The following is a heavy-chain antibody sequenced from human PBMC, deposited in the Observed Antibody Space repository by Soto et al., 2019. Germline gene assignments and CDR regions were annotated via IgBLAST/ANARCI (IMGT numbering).Heavy chain of an antibody. D-gene: IGHD3-22*01. CDR2: IIPIFGTA. V-gene: IGHV1-69*13. Sequence: SVKVSCKASGGTSSSYAISWVRQAPGQGLEWMGGIIPIFGTANYAQKFQGRATITADESTSTAYMELSRLRSEDTAVYYCARSYYDSSGYYYVGAFDIWGQGTMVTVSS. CDR1: GGTSSSYA. J-gene: IGHJ3*02. CDR3: ARSYYDSSGYYYVGAFDI.